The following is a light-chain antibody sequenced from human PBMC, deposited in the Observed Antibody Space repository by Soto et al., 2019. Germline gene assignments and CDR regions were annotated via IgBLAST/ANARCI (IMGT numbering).Light chain of an antibody. Sequence: EIGFTQSPSTLSLSPGERATPSCRASQSVSSSYLAWYQQKPGQAPRLLIYGASSRATGIPDRFSGSGSGTDFTLTIIRLEPEDFAVYYCQQYGSSPSTFGQGTRLEIK. CDR2: GAS. CDR3: QQYGSSPST. CDR1: QSVSSSY. V-gene: IGKV3-20*01. J-gene: IGKJ5*01.